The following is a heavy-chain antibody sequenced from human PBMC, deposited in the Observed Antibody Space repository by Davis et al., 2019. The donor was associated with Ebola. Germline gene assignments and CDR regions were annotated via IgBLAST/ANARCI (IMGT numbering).Heavy chain of an antibody. D-gene: IGHD6-13*01. V-gene: IGHV3-23*01. CDR3: ATRDVSSNCFGFYP. CDR2: IGTSGDT. CDR1: EFIFSNYA. J-gene: IGHJ5*02. Sequence: GESLKISCAASEFIFSNYAMNWVRQAPGKGLEWVSTIGTSGDTYYADSVRGRLTISRDNSKNTVYLQMDSLRADDTAVYYCATRDVSSNCFGFYPWGQGTLVTVSS.